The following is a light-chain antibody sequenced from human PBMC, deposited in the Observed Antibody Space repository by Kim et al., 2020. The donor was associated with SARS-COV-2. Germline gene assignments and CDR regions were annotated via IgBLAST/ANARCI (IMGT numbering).Light chain of an antibody. CDR1: QGISSY. J-gene: IGKJ2*01. CDR3: QQYYSYPHT. CDR2: AAS. Sequence: SASAGDIVTIACRASQGISSYLAWYQQKPGKAPKLLIYAASTLQSGVPSRFSGSGSGTDFTLTISCLQSEDFATYYCQQYYSYPHTFGQGTKLEIK. V-gene: IGKV1-8*01.